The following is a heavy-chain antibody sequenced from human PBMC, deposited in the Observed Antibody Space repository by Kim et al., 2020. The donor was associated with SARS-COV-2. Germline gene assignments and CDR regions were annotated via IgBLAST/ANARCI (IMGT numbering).Heavy chain of an antibody. J-gene: IGHJ4*02. CDR1: GFTFSSYG. CDR2: ISYDGYSK. D-gene: IGHD3-22*01. Sequence: GGSLRLSCAASGFTFSSYGMHWVRQAPGKGLEWVALISYDGYSKHYADSVKGRFTISRDNSKNTLYVQMNSLRLEDTAVYYCARDPAYYDSSGFYPDHWGQGTLVTVSS. V-gene: IGHV3-30*03. CDR3: ARDPAYYDSSGFYPDH.